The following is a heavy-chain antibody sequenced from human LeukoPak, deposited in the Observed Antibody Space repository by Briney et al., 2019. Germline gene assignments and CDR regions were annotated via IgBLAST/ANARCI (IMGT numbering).Heavy chain of an antibody. V-gene: IGHV3-30*02. J-gene: IGHJ6*03. CDR3: AKDQGSGYYYYYYMDV. Sequence: GGSLRLSCAASGFTFSSYGMHWVRQAPGKGLEWVAFIRYDGSNKYYADSVRGRFTISRDNSKSTLYLQMNSLRAEDTAVYYCAKDQGSGYYYYYYMDVWGKGTTVTVSS. CDR1: GFTFSSYG. CDR2: IRYDGSNK. D-gene: IGHD2-15*01.